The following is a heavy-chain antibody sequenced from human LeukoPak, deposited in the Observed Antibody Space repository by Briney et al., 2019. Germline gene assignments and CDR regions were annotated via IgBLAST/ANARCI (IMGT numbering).Heavy chain of an antibody. V-gene: IGHV3-66*01. D-gene: IGHD6-19*01. Sequence: GGSLRLSCAASRFTFSNYWMHWVRQAPGKGLEWVSVLYSGGSTYYADSVKGRFTISRDNSKNTLYLQMNSLRVEDTAVYYCAKESRSSGWLSYWGQGTLVTVSS. CDR1: RFTFSNYW. CDR2: LYSGGST. J-gene: IGHJ4*02. CDR3: AKESRSSGWLSY.